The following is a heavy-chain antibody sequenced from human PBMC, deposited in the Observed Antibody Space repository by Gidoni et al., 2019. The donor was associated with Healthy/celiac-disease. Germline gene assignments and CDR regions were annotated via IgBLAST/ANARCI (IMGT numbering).Heavy chain of an antibody. D-gene: IGHD3-22*01. CDR2: IIPIFGKA. Sequence: QVQLVQSGAEVKKPGSSVKVSCKASGGTFSSYAISWVREAPGQGREGMGGIIPIFGKANYAQKVQGRGTITADESTSTAYMELSSLRSEDTAVYYCAREVDSSGYYYGPFDYWGQGTLVTVSS. V-gene: IGHV1-69*01. CDR1: GGTFSSYA. CDR3: AREVDSSGYYYGPFDY. J-gene: IGHJ4*02.